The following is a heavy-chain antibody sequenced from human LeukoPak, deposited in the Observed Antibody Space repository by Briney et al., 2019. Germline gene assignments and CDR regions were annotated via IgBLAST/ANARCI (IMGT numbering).Heavy chain of an antibody. D-gene: IGHD3-10*01. CDR3: ATDYSYGSGSYYNRFDN. CDR1: GFTFNNYA. J-gene: IGHJ4*02. V-gene: IGHV3-30*03. CDR2: ISSDESNK. Sequence: GRSLRHSCAASGFTFNNYAMHWVRQAPGEGLEWVALISSDESNKYYADSVKGRFTISRDNSMNTLYLQMNSLRADDTAVYYCATDYSYGSGSYYNRFDNWGQGTLVTVSS.